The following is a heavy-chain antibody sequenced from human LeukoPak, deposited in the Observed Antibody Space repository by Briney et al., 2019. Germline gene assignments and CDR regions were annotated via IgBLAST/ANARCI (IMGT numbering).Heavy chain of an antibody. CDR2: ISGSGGST. D-gene: IGHD6-13*01. V-gene: IGHV3-23*01. CDR3: AKPVARAGIATTGTDY. J-gene: IGHJ4*02. CDR1: GFTFSNYA. Sequence: PGGSLRLSCAASGFTFSNYAMSWVRQAPGKGLEWVSAISGSGGSTYYADSVKGRFTISRDNSKNTLYLQMNSLRAEDTAVYYCAKPVARAGIATTGTDYWGQGTLVTVSS.